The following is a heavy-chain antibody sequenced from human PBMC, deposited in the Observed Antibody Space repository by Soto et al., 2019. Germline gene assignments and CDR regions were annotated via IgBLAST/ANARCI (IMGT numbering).Heavy chain of an antibody. V-gene: IGHV4-59*01. J-gene: IGHJ4*02. D-gene: IGHD1-26*01. CDR3: ARDQNGSPHFDY. CDR1: GGSICDYY. CDR2: IYKSGST. Sequence: SETLSITCSVSGGSICDYYWSWIRQPPGRGLEWIGYIYKSGSTNYNPSLKSRVTISVDTSKNLFSLKLSSVTAADTAVYYCARDQNGSPHFDYWGQGTLVTVSS.